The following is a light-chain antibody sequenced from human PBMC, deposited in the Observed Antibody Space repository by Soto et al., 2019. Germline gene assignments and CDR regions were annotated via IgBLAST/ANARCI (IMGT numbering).Light chain of an antibody. Sequence: EIVLTQSPGTLSLSPGERATLSCRASQSFSSSYLAWYQPKPGQAPRLLIYGASSRATGIPDRFSGSGSGTGFPLTISSLEPEDFAVYYCQHYGSALFTFGPGTKVDVK. CDR3: QHYGSALFT. J-gene: IGKJ3*01. V-gene: IGKV3-20*01. CDR1: QSFSSSY. CDR2: GAS.